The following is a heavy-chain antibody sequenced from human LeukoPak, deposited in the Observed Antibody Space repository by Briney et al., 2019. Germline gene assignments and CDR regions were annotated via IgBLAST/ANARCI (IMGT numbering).Heavy chain of an antibody. CDR2: ISYDGTYK. J-gene: IGHJ4*02. CDR3: AKDSSGSYPRFDY. Sequence: GGSLRLSCAASGFTFSSYAIHWVRQAPGQGLEWVAVISYDGTYKYYADSVKGRFTISRDNPKNTVYLQMNSLRAEDTAVYYCAKDSSGSYPRFDYWGQGTLVTVSS. V-gene: IGHV3-30*04. D-gene: IGHD1-26*01. CDR1: GFTFSSYA.